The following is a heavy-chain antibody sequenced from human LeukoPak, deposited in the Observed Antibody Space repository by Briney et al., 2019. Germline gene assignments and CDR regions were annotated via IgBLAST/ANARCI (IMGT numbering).Heavy chain of an antibody. CDR2: IIPILGIA. D-gene: IGHD3-16*01. Sequence: GSSVKVSCKASGGTLSSYAISWVRQAPGQGLEWMGRIIPILGIANYAQKFQGRVTITADKSTSTAYMELSSLRSEDTAVYYCARAEDGGFDYWGQGTLVTVSS. CDR1: GGTLSSYA. J-gene: IGHJ4*02. V-gene: IGHV1-69*04. CDR3: ARAEDGGFDY.